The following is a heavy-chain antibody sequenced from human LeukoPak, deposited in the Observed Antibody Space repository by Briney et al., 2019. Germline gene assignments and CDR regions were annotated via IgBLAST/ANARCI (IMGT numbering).Heavy chain of an antibody. CDR2: IFTSGST. V-gene: IGHV4-61*02. Sequence: SETLSLTCNVSGGSISSGRYYWSWIRLPAGKGLEWIGRIFTSGSTNYNPSLKSRVTISLDTSKNQFSLKLSSVTAADTAVYYCATMAVAGHFDYWGQGTLVTVSS. CDR3: ATMAVAGHFDY. D-gene: IGHD6-19*01. J-gene: IGHJ4*02. CDR1: GGSISSGRYY.